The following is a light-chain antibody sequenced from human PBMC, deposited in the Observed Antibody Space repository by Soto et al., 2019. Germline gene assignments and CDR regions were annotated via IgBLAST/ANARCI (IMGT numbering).Light chain of an antibody. CDR1: SGSVSTSNY. CDR3: VLYMGSSISV. J-gene: IGLJ7*01. V-gene: IGLV8-61*01. CDR2: STN. Sequence: QTVVTQEPSFSVSPGGTVTLTCGLSSGSVSTSNYPSWYQQTPGQAPRTLIYSTNIRSSGVPDRFSGSILGNKAALTITGAQAAEESDSYCVLYMGSSISVFGGGTHLTVL.